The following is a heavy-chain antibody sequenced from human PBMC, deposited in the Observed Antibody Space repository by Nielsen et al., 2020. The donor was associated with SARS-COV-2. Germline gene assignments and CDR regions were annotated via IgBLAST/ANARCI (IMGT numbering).Heavy chain of an antibody. CDR1: GFPFSSYE. D-gene: IGHD6-13*01. CDR3: TRVNPISGSWFDAFDI. Sequence: GESLKISCAASGFPFSSYEMNWVRQASGKGLEWIGRIRSKANIYATAYAASVKGRFTISRDDSKNTAYLQMNSLRTEDTAIYHCTRVNPISGSWFDAFDIWGQGTMVTVSS. CDR2: IRSKANIYAT. J-gene: IGHJ3*02. V-gene: IGHV3-73*01.